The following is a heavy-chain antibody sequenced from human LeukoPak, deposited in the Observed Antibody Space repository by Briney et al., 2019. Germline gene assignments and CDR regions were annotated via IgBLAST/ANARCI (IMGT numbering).Heavy chain of an antibody. CDR2: IYYSGST. CDR1: GGSISSGGYY. CDR3: ARRGRSSVFDY. J-gene: IGHJ4*02. D-gene: IGHD3-16*01. V-gene: IGHV4-31*03. Sequence: SETLSLTCTVSGGSISSGGYYWSWIRQHPGKGLEWIGYIYYSGSTYYNPSLKSRVTISVDTSKNQFSLKLSSVTAADTAVYYCARRGRSSVFDYWGQGTLVTVSS.